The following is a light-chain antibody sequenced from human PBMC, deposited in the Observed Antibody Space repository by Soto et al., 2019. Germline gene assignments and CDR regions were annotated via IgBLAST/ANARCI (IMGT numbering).Light chain of an antibody. V-gene: IGKV3-11*01. J-gene: IGKJ1*01. CDR3: QQRSNCPVT. CDR1: QSVSTY. Sequence: EIVLTQSPATLSLSPGERATLSCRASQSVSTYLAWYQQKPGQAPRLLIYDASSRATGIPARFSGSGSGTEFTLSISSLEPEHFAVYYCQQRSNCPVTFGQVTRVEIK. CDR2: DAS.